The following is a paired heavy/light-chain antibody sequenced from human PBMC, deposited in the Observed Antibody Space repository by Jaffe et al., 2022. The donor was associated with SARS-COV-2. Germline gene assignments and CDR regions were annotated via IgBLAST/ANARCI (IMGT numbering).Heavy chain of an antibody. D-gene: IGHD6-13*01. Sequence: EVQLVQSGGGLVQPGGSLRLSCAASGFTFSSYVMHWVRQAPGKGLEYVSGISSNGDRTYYANSVKGRFTISRDNSKNTLYLQLGSLRVEDMAVFYCARSWEPPIATAPTLSHGMDVWGQGTTVTVSS. CDR3: ARSWEPPIATAPTLSHGMDV. V-gene: IGHV3-64*01. CDR2: ISSNGDRT. J-gene: IGHJ6*02. CDR1: GFTFSSYV.
Light chain of an antibody. V-gene: IGLV3-25*03. Sequence: SYELTQPPSVSVSPGQTARITCSGDALSNQYVYWYQQKSGQAPVLVIYKDSERPSGIPERFSGSSSGATVTLTISGVQAEDEADYFCQSADSTGTYWVFGGGTKLSVL. CDR3: QSADSTGTYWV. CDR2: KDS. J-gene: IGLJ2*01. CDR1: ALSNQY.